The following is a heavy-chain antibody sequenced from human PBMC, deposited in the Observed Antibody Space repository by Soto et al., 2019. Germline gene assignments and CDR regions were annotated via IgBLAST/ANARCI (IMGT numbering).Heavy chain of an antibody. V-gene: IGHV4-59*01. J-gene: IGHJ4*02. CDR3: AATPRY. CDR2: IDSSGST. Sequence: QVQLQESGPGLVKPSETLSLTCTVSGGSITSYYWNWIRQPPGKGLEWIGYIDSSGSTNYNPSLKGRVTMSLATSKNQISLNVTSVTAADTVVYYCAATPRYWGQGRLVTVSS. D-gene: IGHD2-15*01. CDR1: GGSITSYY.